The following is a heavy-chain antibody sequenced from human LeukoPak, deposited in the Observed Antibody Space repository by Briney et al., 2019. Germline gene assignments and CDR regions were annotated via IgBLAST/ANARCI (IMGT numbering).Heavy chain of an antibody. Sequence: ASVKVSCKASGYTFTSYDINWVRQATGQGLEWMGWMNPNSGNTGYAQEFQGRVTMTRNTSISTAYMELSSLRSEDTAVYYCARGRRYSSSWSYWGQGTLVTVSS. CDR1: GYTFTSYD. J-gene: IGHJ4*02. CDR2: MNPNSGNT. CDR3: ARGRRYSSSWSY. V-gene: IGHV1-8*01. D-gene: IGHD6-13*01.